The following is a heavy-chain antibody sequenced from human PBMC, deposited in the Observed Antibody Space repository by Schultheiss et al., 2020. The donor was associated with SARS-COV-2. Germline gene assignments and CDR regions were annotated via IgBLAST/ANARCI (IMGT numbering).Heavy chain of an antibody. D-gene: IGHD3-22*01. CDR2: IYHSGST. J-gene: IGHJ4*02. V-gene: IGHV4-59*04. CDR1: GGSISSYY. CDR3: ASLDYYDSSGYFGY. Sequence: SQTLSLTCTVSGGSISSYYWSWIRQPPGKGLEWIGYIYHSGSTYYNPSLKSRVTISVDTSKNQFSLKLSSVTAADTAVYYCASLDYYDSSGYFGYWGQGTLVTVAS.